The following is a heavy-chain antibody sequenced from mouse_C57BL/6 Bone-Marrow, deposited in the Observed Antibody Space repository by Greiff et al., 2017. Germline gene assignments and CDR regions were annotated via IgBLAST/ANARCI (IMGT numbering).Heavy chain of an antibody. D-gene: IGHD2-14*01. J-gene: IGHJ2*01. V-gene: IGHV5-2*01. CDR1: EYEFPSHD. CDR3: ARPSIGNYFDY. CDR2: INSDGGST. Sequence: DVMLVESGGGLVQPGESLKLSCESNEYEFPSHDMSWVRKTPEKRLELFAAINSDGGSTYYPDTMERRFIISRDNTKKTLYLQMSSLRSEDTALYYCARPSIGNYFDYWGQGTTLTVSS.